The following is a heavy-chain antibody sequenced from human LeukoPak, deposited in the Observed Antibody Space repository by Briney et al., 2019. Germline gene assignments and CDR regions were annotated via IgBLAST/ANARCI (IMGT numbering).Heavy chain of an antibody. D-gene: IGHD1-26*01. CDR2: ISYDGSDK. V-gene: IGHV3-30*18. CDR3: AKDYRVEYSGSFDY. CDR1: GFTFDDYA. Sequence: GGSLRLSCAASGFTFDDYAMHWVRQAPGKGLEWVAVISYDGSDKYYADSVKGRFTISRDNSKNTLYLQMNSLRAADTAVYYCAKDYRVEYSGSFDYWGQGTLVTVSS. J-gene: IGHJ4*02.